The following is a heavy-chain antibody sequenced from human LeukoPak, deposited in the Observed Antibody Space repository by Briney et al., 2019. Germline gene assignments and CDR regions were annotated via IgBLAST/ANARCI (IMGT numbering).Heavy chain of an antibody. Sequence: GGSLRLSCAASGFTFTTYSMNWVRQAPGKGLEWVSFVSSTSRFISYADTVKGRFNISRDNAKNSLYLQMTSLRAEDTAVYYCARDLRGYPYWGQGTLVTVSS. CDR2: VSSTSRFI. D-gene: IGHD3-22*01. V-gene: IGHV3-21*01. CDR3: ARDLRGYPY. CDR1: GFTFTTYS. J-gene: IGHJ1*01.